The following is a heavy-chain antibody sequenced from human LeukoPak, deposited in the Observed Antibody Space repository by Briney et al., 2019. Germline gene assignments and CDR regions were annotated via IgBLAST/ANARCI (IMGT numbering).Heavy chain of an antibody. CDR1: GGSISSYY. D-gene: IGHD3-9*01. J-gene: IGHJ5*02. CDR2: IYYTGST. V-gene: IGHV4-59*01. Sequence: SETLSLTCTVSGGSISSYYWSWIRQPPGKGLEWIGYIYYTGSTNYNPSLKSRVTISVDTSKNQFSLKLSSVTAADTAVYYCAMLTGYSSESWFDPWGQGILVTVSS. CDR3: AMLTGYSSESWFDP.